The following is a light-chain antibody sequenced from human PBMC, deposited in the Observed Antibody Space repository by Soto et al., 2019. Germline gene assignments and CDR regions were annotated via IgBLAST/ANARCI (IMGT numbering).Light chain of an antibody. Sequence: QSVMTQPPSVSAAPGQKVTISCSGSSYNSGGNSVSWYQQLPGTAPKLLIYDDNKRPSGIPDRFSGSKSGTSATLGITGFQTGDEADYYCGSWDSSLSAYVYGTGTKLTVL. CDR2: DDN. V-gene: IGLV1-51*01. J-gene: IGLJ1*01. CDR3: GSWDSSLSAYV. CDR1: SYNSGGNS.